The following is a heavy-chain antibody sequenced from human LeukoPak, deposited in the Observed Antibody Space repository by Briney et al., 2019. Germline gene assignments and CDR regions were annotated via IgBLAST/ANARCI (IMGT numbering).Heavy chain of an antibody. Sequence: PGRSLRLSCAASGFTFSSYGMHWVRQAPGKGLEWVAVISYDGSDKYYADSVKGRFTISRDNSKNTLYLQMDSLRAEDTAVYYCAKEGSPVSGHYYYYYMDVWGKGTTVTVYS. CDR2: ISYDGSDK. V-gene: IGHV3-30*18. D-gene: IGHD3-10*01. J-gene: IGHJ6*03. CDR3: AKEGSPVSGHYYYYYMDV. CDR1: GFTFSSYG.